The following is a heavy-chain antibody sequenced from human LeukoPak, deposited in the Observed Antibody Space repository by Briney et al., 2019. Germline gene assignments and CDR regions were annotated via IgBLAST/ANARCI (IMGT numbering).Heavy chain of an antibody. Sequence: ASVKVSCKASGYTFTSYGISWVRQAPGQGLEWMGWINPNSGGTNYAQKFQGRVTMTRDTSISTAYMELSRLRSDDTAVYYCATLPGYCSGGSCYPYYYYGMDVWGQGTTVTVSS. CDR1: GYTFTSYG. J-gene: IGHJ6*02. CDR3: ATLPGYCSGGSCYPYYYYGMDV. D-gene: IGHD2-15*01. CDR2: INPNSGGT. V-gene: IGHV1-2*02.